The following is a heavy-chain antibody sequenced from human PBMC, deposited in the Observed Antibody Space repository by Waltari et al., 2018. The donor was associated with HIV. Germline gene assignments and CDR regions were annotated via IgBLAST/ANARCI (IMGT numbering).Heavy chain of an antibody. CDR3: ARSLYYDFWSAYPPDY. D-gene: IGHD3-3*01. Sequence: EVKLVETGGRLVQPRGSLRLSCVASGFTFSSYWMHWVRQAPGKGLVWITRVSSDGDSTVCADSVKGRFTISRDNAKNTLFLQMNSLRVEDTAVYFCARSLYYDFWSAYPPDYWGQGTRVTVSS. CDR2: VSSDGDST. V-gene: IGHV3-74*03. CDR1: GFTFSSYW. J-gene: IGHJ4*02.